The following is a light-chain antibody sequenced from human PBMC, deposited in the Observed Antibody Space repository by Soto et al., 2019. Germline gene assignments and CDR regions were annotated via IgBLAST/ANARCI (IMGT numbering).Light chain of an antibody. Sequence: QSALTQPPSASGSPGQSVTISCTGTTTDIGRYNYVSWYQQHPGTAPKLIIYEVRKRPSGVPDRFSASKSDNSASLTVSGLQPEDEADYYCGSYGGSNNWVFGGGTQLTVL. J-gene: IGLJ3*02. V-gene: IGLV2-8*01. CDR2: EVR. CDR1: TTDIGRYNY. CDR3: GSYGGSNNWV.